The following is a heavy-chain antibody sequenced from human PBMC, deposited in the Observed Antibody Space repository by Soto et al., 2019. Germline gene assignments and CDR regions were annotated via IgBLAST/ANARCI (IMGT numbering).Heavy chain of an antibody. Sequence: LPLTCTVSGGSISSDNYYWSWIRQPPGKGLEWIRYVYYSGSTYYNPSLKSRLTISVDTSKNQFSLKLTSVTAAYTAVYYGVRALIRGVIKPLDVRGQGTSGTASS. J-gene: IGHJ6*02. CDR1: GGSISSDNYY. D-gene: IGHD3-10*01. CDR3: VRALIRGVIKPLDV. V-gene: IGHV4-30-4*01. CDR2: VYYSGST.